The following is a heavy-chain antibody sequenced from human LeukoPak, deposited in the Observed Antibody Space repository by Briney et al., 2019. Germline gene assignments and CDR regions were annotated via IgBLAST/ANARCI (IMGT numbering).Heavy chain of an antibody. Sequence: SETLSLTCSVSGGSISSYYWSWIRQPPGKGLEWIGYIYYSGSTNYNPPLKSRVTISVDTSKNQFSLKLSSVTAADTAVYYCAREVVRAYFDYWGQGTLVTVSS. CDR2: IYYSGST. D-gene: IGHD3-10*01. J-gene: IGHJ4*02. CDR3: AREVVRAYFDY. V-gene: IGHV4-59*01. CDR1: GGSISSYY.